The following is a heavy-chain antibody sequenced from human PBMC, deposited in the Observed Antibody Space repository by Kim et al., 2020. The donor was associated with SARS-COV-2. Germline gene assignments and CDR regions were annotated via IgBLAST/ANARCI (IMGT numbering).Heavy chain of an antibody. CDR1: GGSIGSNNYY. V-gene: IGHV4-39*02. D-gene: IGHD3-10*02. Sequence: SETLSLTCTVSGGSIGSNNYYWGCIRQPPGKTLEWIGSVHDSGVTDYSPSLKSRVTISLDTPNNHFSLKLTSVTAADTAVYYCARPVRGARHDAFDIWGQGTVVTVSS. J-gene: IGHJ3*02. CDR2: VHDSGVT. CDR3: ARPVRGARHDAFDI.